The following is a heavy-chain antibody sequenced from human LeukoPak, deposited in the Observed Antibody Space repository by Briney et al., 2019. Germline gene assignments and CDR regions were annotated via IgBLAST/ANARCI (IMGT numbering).Heavy chain of an antibody. J-gene: IGHJ3*02. CDR2: ITSGSYI. D-gene: IGHD3-22*01. CDR1: GFTFSSYS. Sequence: GGSLRLSCAASGFTFSSYSLIWVRQAPGKGLEWVSSITSGSYIYYADSVKGRFTISRDNAENSLYLQMNSLRAEDTAVYYCARGSSGYDTFDTWGQGTMVTVSS. V-gene: IGHV3-21*01. CDR3: ARGSSGYDTFDT.